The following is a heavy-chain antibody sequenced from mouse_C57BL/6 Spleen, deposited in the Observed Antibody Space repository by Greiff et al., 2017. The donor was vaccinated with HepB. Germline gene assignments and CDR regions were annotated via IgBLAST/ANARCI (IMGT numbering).Heavy chain of an antibody. CDR3: AREVWGFAY. J-gene: IGHJ3*01. Sequence: QVQLQQSGAELVRPGASVKLSCKASGYTFTDYYINWVKQRPGQGLEWIARIYPGSGNTYYNEKFKGKATLTAEKSSSTAYMQLSSLTSEDSAVYFCAREVWGFAYWGQGTLVTVSA. CDR2: IYPGSGNT. CDR1: GYTFTDYY. D-gene: IGHD2-10*02. V-gene: IGHV1-76*01.